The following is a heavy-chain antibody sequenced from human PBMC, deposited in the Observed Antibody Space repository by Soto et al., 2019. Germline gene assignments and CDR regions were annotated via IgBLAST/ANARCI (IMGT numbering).Heavy chain of an antibody. D-gene: IGHD6-6*01. CDR3: ARGPEYSSSSGPLPIDY. V-gene: IGHV1-18*01. CDR1: GYTFTSYG. Sequence: ASVKVSCKASGYTFTSYGISWVRQAPGQGFEWMGWISAYNGNTNYAQKLQGRVTMTTDTSTSTAYMELRSLRSDDTAVYYCARGPEYSSSSGPLPIDYWGQGTLVTVSS. CDR2: ISAYNGNT. J-gene: IGHJ4*02.